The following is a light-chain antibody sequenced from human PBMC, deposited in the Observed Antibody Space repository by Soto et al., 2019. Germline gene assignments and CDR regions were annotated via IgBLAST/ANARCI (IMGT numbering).Light chain of an antibody. Sequence: SSELTQPPSVSVAPGKTATITCGGNNIGRKNVQWYQQKPGQAPVLVIYYDSARPSGIPERFSGSNSGNTATLTISRVEVGDEADYYCQVWDSSSDHRVFGTGTKLTVL. V-gene: IGLV3-21*01. CDR3: QVWDSSSDHRV. CDR2: YDS. J-gene: IGLJ1*01. CDR1: NIGRKN.